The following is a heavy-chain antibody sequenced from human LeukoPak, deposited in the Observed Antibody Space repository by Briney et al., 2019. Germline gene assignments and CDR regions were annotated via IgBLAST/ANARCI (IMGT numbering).Heavy chain of an antibody. Sequence: GGSLRLSCAASGFTFSSYSMNWVRQAPGKGLEWVSYISSSSSTIYYADSVKGRFTISRDNAKNSLYLQMNSLRAENTAVYYCARDRVVVPDAILDAFDIWGQGTMVTVSS. CDR1: GFTFSSYS. CDR2: ISSSSSTI. D-gene: IGHD2-2*02. CDR3: ARDRVVVPDAILDAFDI. J-gene: IGHJ3*02. V-gene: IGHV3-48*01.